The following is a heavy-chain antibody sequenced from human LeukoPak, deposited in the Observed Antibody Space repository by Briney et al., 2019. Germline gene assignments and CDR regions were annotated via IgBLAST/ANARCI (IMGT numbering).Heavy chain of an antibody. V-gene: IGHV3-48*01. D-gene: IGHD5-12*01. CDR2: ISSSSSTI. CDR3: VVATIPYFDY. CDR1: GFTFSSYS. J-gene: IGHJ4*02. Sequence: GRSLRLSCAASGFTFSSYSMNWVRQAPGTGLEWVSYISSSSSTIYYANSVKGRFTISRDNAKNSLYLQMNSLRAEDMAVYYCVVATIPYFDYWGQGTLVTVSS.